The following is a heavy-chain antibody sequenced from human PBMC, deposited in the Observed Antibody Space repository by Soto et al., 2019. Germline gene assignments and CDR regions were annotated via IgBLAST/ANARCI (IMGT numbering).Heavy chain of an antibody. D-gene: IGHD3-3*01. Sequence: QITLNESGPTVVRPTETLTLTGRFSGFSLTTSGVGVGWIRQSPGKAPEWRALIYWDDDKRYSASLKSRLTITKDTSKNQVVLTVSDLDPTDTATYYCAHRVLRTVFGLVTTTAIYFDFWGQGTPVAVSS. CDR1: GFSLTTSGVG. J-gene: IGHJ4*02. CDR3: AHRVLRTVFGLVTTTAIYFDF. V-gene: IGHV2-5*02. CDR2: IYWDDDK.